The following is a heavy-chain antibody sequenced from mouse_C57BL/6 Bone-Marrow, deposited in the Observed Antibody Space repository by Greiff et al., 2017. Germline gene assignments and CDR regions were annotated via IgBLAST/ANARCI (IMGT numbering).Heavy chain of an antibody. V-gene: IGHV1-62-2*01. J-gene: IGHJ3*01. CDR3: SRHEDEGDYGNPWFAY. D-gene: IGHD2-1*01. CDR2: FYPGGGSI. Sequence: QVQLKESGAELVKPGASVKLSCKASGYTFTEYTIHWVKQRSGQGLEWIGWFYPGGGSIKYNEKFKDKATLTADKSSSTVYMELSRLTSEDSAVYFCSRHEDEGDYGNPWFAYWGQGTLVTVSA. CDR1: GYTFTEYT.